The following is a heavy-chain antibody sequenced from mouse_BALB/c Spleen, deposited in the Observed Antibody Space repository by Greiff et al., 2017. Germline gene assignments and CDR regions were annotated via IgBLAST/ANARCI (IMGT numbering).Heavy chain of an antibody. J-gene: IGHJ1*01. Sequence: EVMLVESGGGLVKPGGSLKLSCAASGFTFSSYAMSWVRQTPEKRLEWVASISSGGSTYYPDSVKGRFTISRDNARNILYLQMSSLRSEDTAMYYCVYYRYDGSFDVWGAGTTVTVSS. CDR2: ISSGGST. V-gene: IGHV5-6-5*01. CDR3: VYYRYDGSFDV. D-gene: IGHD2-14*01. CDR1: GFTFSSYA.